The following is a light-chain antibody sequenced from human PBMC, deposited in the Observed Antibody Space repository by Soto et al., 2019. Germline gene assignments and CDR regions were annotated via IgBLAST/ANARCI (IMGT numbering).Light chain of an antibody. Sequence: QAVVTQPPSVSGAPGQRVTISCTGSSSNIGAGYDVHWYQQLPGTAPKLLIYGNSNRPSGVPDRFSGSKSGTSASLAITGLQAEDEADYYCQSYDNSLSGLFGGGTQLTVL. CDR1: SSNIGAGYD. CDR2: GNS. J-gene: IGLJ2*01. CDR3: QSYDNSLSGL. V-gene: IGLV1-40*01.